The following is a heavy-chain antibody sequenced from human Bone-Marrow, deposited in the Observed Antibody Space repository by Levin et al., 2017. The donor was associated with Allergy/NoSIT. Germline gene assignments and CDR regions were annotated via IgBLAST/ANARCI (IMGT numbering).Heavy chain of an antibody. CDR2: TYYKDKWSN. Sequence: SETLSLTCGISGDSVSSNTAAWNWIRQSPSRGLEWLGRTYYKDKWSNDYAVSMKGRITINPDTSMNQLSLQLNSVTPEDTAVYYCVRERRIHYNYYGLDVWGQGTTVTVSS. CDR1: GDSVSSNTAA. J-gene: IGHJ6*02. V-gene: IGHV6-1*01. CDR3: VRERRIHYNYYGLDV.